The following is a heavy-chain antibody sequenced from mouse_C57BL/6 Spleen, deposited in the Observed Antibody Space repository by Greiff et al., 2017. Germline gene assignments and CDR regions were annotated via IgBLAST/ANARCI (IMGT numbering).Heavy chain of an antibody. CDR1: GFTFSSYG. CDR3: ARPPYNYGSRGAWFAY. V-gene: IGHV5-6*01. J-gene: IGHJ3*01. Sequence: DVHLVESGGDLVKPGGSLKLSCAASGFTFSSYGMSWVRQTPDKRLEWVATISSGGSYTYYPDSVKGRFTISRDNAKNTLYLQMSSLKSEDTAMYYCARPPYNYGSRGAWFAYWGQGTLVTVSA. CDR2: ISSGGSYT. D-gene: IGHD1-1*01.